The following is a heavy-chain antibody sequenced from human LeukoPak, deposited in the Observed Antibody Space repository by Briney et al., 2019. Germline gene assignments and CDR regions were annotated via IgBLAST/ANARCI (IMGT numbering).Heavy chain of an antibody. CDR2: IKEDGSEK. V-gene: IGHV3-7*01. CDR3: ARKGGSFYGDY. Sequence: PGGSLRLSCAASGFTFSSYWMTWVRQAPGKGLEWVANIKEDGSEKYYVDSVKGRFTISRDNAKNSLSLQMKSLRAEDTAVYYCARKGGSFYGDYWGQGTLVTVSS. CDR1: GFTFSSYW. D-gene: IGHD1-26*01. J-gene: IGHJ4*02.